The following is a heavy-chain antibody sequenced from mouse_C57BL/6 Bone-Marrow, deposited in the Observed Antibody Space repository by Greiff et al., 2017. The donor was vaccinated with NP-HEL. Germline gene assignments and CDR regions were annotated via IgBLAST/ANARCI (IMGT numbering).Heavy chain of an antibody. CDR2: ISSGGSYT. CDR3: ARPYDYDVAWFAY. Sequence: EVKLMESGGDLVKPGGSLKLSCAASGFTFSSYGMSWVRQTPDKRLEWVATISSGGSYTYYPDSVKGRFTISRDNAKNTLYLQMSSLKSEDAAMYYCARPYDYDVAWFAYWGQGTLVTVSA. D-gene: IGHD2-4*01. CDR1: GFTFSSYG. J-gene: IGHJ3*01. V-gene: IGHV5-6*01.